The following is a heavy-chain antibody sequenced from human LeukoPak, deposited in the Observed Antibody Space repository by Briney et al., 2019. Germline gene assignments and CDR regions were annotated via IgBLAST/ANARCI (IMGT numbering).Heavy chain of an antibody. D-gene: IGHD6-19*01. V-gene: IGHV1-8*02. CDR1: GYTFTGYY. J-gene: IGHJ4*02. Sequence: ASVKVSCKASGYTFTGYYMHWVRQAPGQGLEWMGWMNPNSGNTGYAQKFQGRVTMTRNTSISTAYMELSSLRSDDTAVYYCARDSGQWLAQIDYWGQGTLVTVPS. CDR2: MNPNSGNT. CDR3: ARDSGQWLAQIDY.